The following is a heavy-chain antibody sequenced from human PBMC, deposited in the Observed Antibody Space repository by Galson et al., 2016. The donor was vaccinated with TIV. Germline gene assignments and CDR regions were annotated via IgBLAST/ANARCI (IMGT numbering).Heavy chain of an antibody. D-gene: IGHD3-22*01. CDR3: AKVDSSGFDYVRRFDF. CDR2: ITGGGGSS. CDR1: GFTFSSYA. Sequence: SLRLSCAASGFTFSSYALTWVRQAPGKGLEWVSAITGGGGSSYYADSVKGRFTISRDNSKKMLYLQLNSLRAEDTAVYFCAKVDSSGFDYVRRFDFWGQGTLATVSS. V-gene: IGHV3-23*01. J-gene: IGHJ4*02.